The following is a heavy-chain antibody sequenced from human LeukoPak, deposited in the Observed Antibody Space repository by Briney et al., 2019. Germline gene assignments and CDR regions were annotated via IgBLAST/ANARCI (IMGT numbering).Heavy chain of an antibody. J-gene: IGHJ6*02. CDR3: ASVGYSGYGETEYYYYYGMDV. V-gene: IGHV3-30*03. D-gene: IGHD5-12*01. CDR2: ISYDGSNK. CDR1: GFAFSDFS. Sequence: GGSLRLSCAASGFAFSDFSMNWVRQAPGKGLEWVAVISYDGSNKYYADSVKGRFTISRDNSKNTLYLQMNSLRAEDTAVYYCASVGYSGYGETEYYYYYGMDVWGQGTMVTVSS.